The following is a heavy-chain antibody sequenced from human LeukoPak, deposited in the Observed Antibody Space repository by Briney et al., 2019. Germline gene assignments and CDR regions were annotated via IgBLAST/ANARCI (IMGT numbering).Heavy chain of an antibody. Sequence: GGSLRLSCAASGFTFSSYAMHWVRQAPGKGLEWVAVISYDGSNKYYADSVKGRFTISRDNSKNTLYLQMNSLRAEDTAVYYCASLPYGSGSNFDYWGQGTLVTVSS. J-gene: IGHJ4*02. CDR2: ISYDGSNK. CDR1: GFTFSSYA. CDR3: ASLPYGSGSNFDY. D-gene: IGHD3-10*01. V-gene: IGHV3-30-3*01.